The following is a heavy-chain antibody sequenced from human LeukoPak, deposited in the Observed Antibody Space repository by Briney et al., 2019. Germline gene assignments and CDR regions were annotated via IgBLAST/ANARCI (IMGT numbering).Heavy chain of an antibody. J-gene: IGHJ4*02. D-gene: IGHD6-13*01. Sequence: SETLSLTCTVSGGSISSYYWSWIRQPPGKGLEWIGEINHSGSTNYNPSLKSRVTISVDTSKNQFSLKLSSVTAADTAVYYCASWYSSSWHYYFDYWGQGILVTVSS. V-gene: IGHV4-34*01. CDR1: GGSISSYY. CDR2: INHSGST. CDR3: ASWYSSSWHYYFDY.